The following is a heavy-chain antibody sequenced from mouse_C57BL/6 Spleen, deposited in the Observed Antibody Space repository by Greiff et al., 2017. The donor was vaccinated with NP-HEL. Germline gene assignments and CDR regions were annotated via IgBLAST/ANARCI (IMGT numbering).Heavy chain of an antibody. V-gene: IGHV3-6*01. D-gene: IGHD2-3*01. CDR3: ARVPDGYYAWLAY. Sequence: EVKLVESGPGLVKPSQSLSLTCSVTGYSITSGYYWNWIRQFPGNKLEWMGYISYDGSNNYNPSLKNRISITRDTSKNQFFLKLNSVTTEDTATYYCARVPDGYYAWLAYWGQGTLVTVSA. CDR1: GYSITSGYY. CDR2: ISYDGSN. J-gene: IGHJ3*01.